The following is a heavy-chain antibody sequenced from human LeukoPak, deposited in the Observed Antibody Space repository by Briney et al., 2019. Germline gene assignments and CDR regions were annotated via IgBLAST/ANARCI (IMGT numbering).Heavy chain of an antibody. Sequence: SETLSLTCTVSGDSISNYYWSWIRQPPGKGLEWIGYIYYSGSTNYNPSLKSRVTISVDTSKNQFSLKLSSVTAADTAVYYCASSYYYDSSGGPRFDYWGQGTLVTVSS. V-gene: IGHV4-59*01. J-gene: IGHJ4*02. CDR3: ASSYYYDSSGGPRFDY. CDR2: IYYSGST. CDR1: GDSISNYY. D-gene: IGHD3-22*01.